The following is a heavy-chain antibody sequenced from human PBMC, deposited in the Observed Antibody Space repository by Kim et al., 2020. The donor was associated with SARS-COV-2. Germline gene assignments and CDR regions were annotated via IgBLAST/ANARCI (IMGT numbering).Heavy chain of an antibody. V-gene: IGHV3-7*03. CDR1: GFTFSSYW. J-gene: IGHJ4*02. D-gene: IGHD6-13*01. CDR2: IKQDGSEK. CDR3: ARDEYWGYSSSWYGFDY. Sequence: GGSLRLSCAASGFTFSSYWMSWVRQAPGKGLEWVANIKQDGSEKYYVDSVKGRFTISRDNAKNSLYLQMNSLRAEDTAVYYCARDEYWGYSSSWYGFDYWGQGTLVTVSS.